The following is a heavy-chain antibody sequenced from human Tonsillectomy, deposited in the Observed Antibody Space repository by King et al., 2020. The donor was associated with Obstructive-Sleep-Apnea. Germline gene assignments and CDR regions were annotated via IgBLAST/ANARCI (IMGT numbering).Heavy chain of an antibody. V-gene: IGHV1-46*01. D-gene: IGHD4-17*01. Sequence: QLVQSGAEVKRPGASVKVSCKASGYTLTTYYLHWVRQAPGQGLVWMGIINPSGTRTSSAQKFQGRLTMTRDTSTSTVYMELSSLRSEDTAVYYCATAQNNYGDSESFDYWGQGTLVTVSS. CDR1: GYTLTTYY. CDR2: INPSGTRT. CDR3: ATAQNNYGDSESFDY. J-gene: IGHJ4*02.